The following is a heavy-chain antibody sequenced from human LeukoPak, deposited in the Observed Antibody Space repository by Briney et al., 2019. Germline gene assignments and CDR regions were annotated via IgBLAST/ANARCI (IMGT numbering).Heavy chain of an antibody. CDR3: ARVITMVRGVIREFDY. Sequence: PGGSLRLSGAASGFTFSSYWMSWVPQGPGQGLEWLANIKQDGSEKYYVDSVKGRFTISRDNAKNSLYLQMNSLRAEDTAVYYCARVITMVRGVIREFDYWGQGTLVTVSS. J-gene: IGHJ4*02. CDR2: IKQDGSEK. D-gene: IGHD3-10*01. V-gene: IGHV3-7*04. CDR1: GFTFSSYW.